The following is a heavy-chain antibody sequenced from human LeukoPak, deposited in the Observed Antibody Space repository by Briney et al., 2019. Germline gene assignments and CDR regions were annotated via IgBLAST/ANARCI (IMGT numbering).Heavy chain of an antibody. CDR1: GFTFSSSA. J-gene: IGHJ4*02. Sequence: GGSLRLSCAASGFTFSSSAMSWVRQAPGKGLEWVSAISNNGGYTYYADSVKGRFTISRDNSKNTLYLQMNSLRAEDTALYYCARDGDYYDSSGYYNDWGQGTLVTVSS. V-gene: IGHV3-23*01. CDR3: ARDGDYYDSSGYYND. D-gene: IGHD3-22*01. CDR2: ISNNGGYT.